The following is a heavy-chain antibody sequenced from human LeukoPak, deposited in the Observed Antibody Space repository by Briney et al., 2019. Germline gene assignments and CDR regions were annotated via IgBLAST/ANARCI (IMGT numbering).Heavy chain of an antibody. V-gene: IGHV3-74*01. CDR1: GFTFSSSW. Sequence: GGSLRLSCAASGFTFSSSWMHWVRQGPGKGLVWVAHMNADGRTINYADSVKGRFTISRDNAKSTLYLQMNSLRTEDAAVYYCARAGNYYFDLWGRGTQVTVSS. CDR3: ARAGNYYFDL. J-gene: IGHJ2*01. CDR2: MNADGRTI. D-gene: IGHD1-7*01.